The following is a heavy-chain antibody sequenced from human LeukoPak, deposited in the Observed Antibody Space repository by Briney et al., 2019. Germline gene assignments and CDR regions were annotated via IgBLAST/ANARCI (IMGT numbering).Heavy chain of an antibody. CDR2: ISAYNGNT. CDR1: GYTFTSYG. Sequence: GASVKASCKASGYTFTSYGISWVRQAPGQGLEWMGWISAYNGNTNYAQKLQGRVTMTTDTSTSTAYMELRSLRSDDTAVYYCARDTPYSSSWTTYYGMDVWGQGTTVTVSS. CDR3: ARDTPYSSSWTTYYGMDV. J-gene: IGHJ6*02. V-gene: IGHV1-18*01. D-gene: IGHD6-13*01.